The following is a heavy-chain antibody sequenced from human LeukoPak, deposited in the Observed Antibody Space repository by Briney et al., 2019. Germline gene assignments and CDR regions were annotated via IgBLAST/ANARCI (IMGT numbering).Heavy chain of an antibody. CDR1: GGSISSGGYY. Sequence: SETLSLTCTVSGGSISSGGYYWSWIRQHPGKGLEWIGYIYYSGSTYYNPSLKSRVTISVDTSKNQFSLKLSSVTAADTAVYYCAREMPDSSGYYFNAFDIWGQGTMVTVSS. V-gene: IGHV4-30-4*08. J-gene: IGHJ3*02. D-gene: IGHD3-22*01. CDR2: IYYSGST. CDR3: AREMPDSSGYYFNAFDI.